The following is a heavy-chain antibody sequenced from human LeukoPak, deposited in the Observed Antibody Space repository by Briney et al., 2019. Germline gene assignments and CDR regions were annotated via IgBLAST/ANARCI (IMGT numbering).Heavy chain of an antibody. J-gene: IGHJ4*02. Sequence: PGGSLRLSRAASGFTFSSYAMHWVRQSLGKGLEWVAVMSYDGFNKYYADSVKGRFTISRDNSKNTLYLQMNSLRAEDTAVYYCAKTKGYSYGYYFDCWGQGTLVTVSS. CDR2: MSYDGFNK. V-gene: IGHV3-30*18. D-gene: IGHD5-18*01. CDR1: GFTFSSYA. CDR3: AKTKGYSYGYYFDC.